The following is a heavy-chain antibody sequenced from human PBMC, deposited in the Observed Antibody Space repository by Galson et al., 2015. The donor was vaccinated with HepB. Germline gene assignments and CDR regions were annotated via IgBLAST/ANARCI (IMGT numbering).Heavy chain of an antibody. CDR3: TTNPYSSGWYDEYFQQ. CDR2: IKRKADGGTT. V-gene: IGHV3-15*07. CDR1: GFTFSNAW. J-gene: IGHJ1*01. Sequence: SLRLSCAASGFTFSNAWMYWVRQAPGKGLEWVGRIKRKADGGTTDYAAPVKGRFTISRDDSKNTLYLQMNTLKTEDTAVYYCTTNPYSSGWYDEYFQQWGQGTLVTVSS. D-gene: IGHD6-19*01.